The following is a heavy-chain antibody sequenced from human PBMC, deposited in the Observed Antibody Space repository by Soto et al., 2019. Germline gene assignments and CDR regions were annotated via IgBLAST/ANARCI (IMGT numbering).Heavy chain of an antibody. CDR1: GYSFTSYW. J-gene: IGHJ3*02. V-gene: IGHV5-10-1*01. Sequence: PGESLKISCKGSGYSFTSYWISWVRQMPGKGLEWMGRIDPSDSYTNYSPSFQGHVTISADKSISTAYLQWSSLKASDTAMYYCATVFGGRNAFDIWGQGTMVTVSS. CDR3: ATVFGGRNAFDI. D-gene: IGHD3-10*01. CDR2: IDPSDSYT.